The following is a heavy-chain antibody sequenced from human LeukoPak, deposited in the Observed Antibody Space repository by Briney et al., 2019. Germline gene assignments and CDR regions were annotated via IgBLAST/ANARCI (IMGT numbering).Heavy chain of an antibody. CDR2: ISAYNGNT. V-gene: IGHV1-18*01. CDR3: ARDPRVVRGVISSSLIWYFDL. J-gene: IGHJ2*01. CDR1: GYTFTSYG. D-gene: IGHD3-10*01. Sequence: GASVKVSCKASGYTFTSYGISWVRQAPGQGLEWMGWISAYNGNTNYAQKLQGRVTMTTDTSTSTAYMELRSLRSDDTAVYYCARDPRVVRGVISSSLIWYFDLWGRGTLVTVSS.